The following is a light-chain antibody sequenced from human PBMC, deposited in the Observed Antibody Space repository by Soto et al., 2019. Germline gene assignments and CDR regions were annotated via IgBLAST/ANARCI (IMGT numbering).Light chain of an antibody. V-gene: IGKV3-11*01. Sequence: EIVLTQSPATLSLSPGERATLSCRASQSINNYLAWYQQKPGQGPRLLIYDASNTAAGIPARFSGSGSGTDFTLTISSLEPEDFAVYYCPQHSNWPMTFGQGTKVEIK. J-gene: IGKJ1*01. CDR3: PQHSNWPMT. CDR2: DAS. CDR1: QSINNY.